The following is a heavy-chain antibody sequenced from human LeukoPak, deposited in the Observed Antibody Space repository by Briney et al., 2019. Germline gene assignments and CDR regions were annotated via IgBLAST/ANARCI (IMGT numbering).Heavy chain of an antibody. CDR2: IIPIFGTA. J-gene: IGHJ6*03. Sequence: APVKVSCKASGGTFSSYAISWVRQAPGQGLEWMGGIIPIFGTANYAQKFQGRVTITTDESTSTAYMELSSLRSEDTAVYYCARGVRRDYYGSIPYYYYMDVWGKGTTVTVSS. CDR1: GGTFSSYA. V-gene: IGHV1-69*05. D-gene: IGHD3-10*01. CDR3: ARGVRRDYYGSIPYYYYMDV.